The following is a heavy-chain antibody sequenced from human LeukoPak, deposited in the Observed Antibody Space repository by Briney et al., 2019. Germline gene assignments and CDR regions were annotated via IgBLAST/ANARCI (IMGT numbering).Heavy chain of an antibody. D-gene: IGHD2-2*01. V-gene: IGHV3-23*01. J-gene: IGHJ3*02. Sequence: GGSLRLSCAASGFTFSSYAMSWVRQAPGKGLEWVSAISGSGGSTYYADSVEGRFTISRDNSKNTLYLQMNSLRAEDTAVYYCAKKGVVVQAARDPDAFDIWGQGTMVTVSS. CDR2: ISGSGGST. CDR3: AKKGVVVQAARDPDAFDI. CDR1: GFTFSSYA.